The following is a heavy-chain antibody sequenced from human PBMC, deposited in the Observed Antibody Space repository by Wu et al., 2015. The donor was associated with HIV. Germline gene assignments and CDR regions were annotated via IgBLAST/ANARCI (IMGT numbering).Heavy chain of an antibody. CDR3: SRHGLLTSVTTSSSP. V-gene: IGHV1-69*16. J-gene: IGHJ5*02. CDR1: GDTFLKYT. CDR2: IVPVLGAA. Sequence: QVRLVQSGAEVKKSGSSVKVSCKASGDTFLKYTITWLRQAPGQGFEWMGGIVPVLGAANYAQKFRGRLTITADDSKTTVYMELSSPRLDDTAFYYCSRHGLLTSVTTSSSPWGRGTLVSVSS. D-gene: IGHD4-17*01.